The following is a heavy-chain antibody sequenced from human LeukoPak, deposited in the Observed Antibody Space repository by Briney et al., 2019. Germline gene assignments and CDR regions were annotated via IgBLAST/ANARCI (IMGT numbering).Heavy chain of an antibody. CDR1: GFTFSSYG. J-gene: IGHJ4*02. V-gene: IGHV3-30*02. CDR2: IRYDGSNK. Sequence: GGSLRLSCAASGFTFSSYGMHWVRQAPGKGLEWVAFIRYDGSNKYYVDSVKGRFTISRDNSKNTLYLQMNSLRAEDTAVYYCAKDQAPQDIVVVPAYWGQGTLVTVSS. D-gene: IGHD2-2*01. CDR3: AKDQAPQDIVVVPAY.